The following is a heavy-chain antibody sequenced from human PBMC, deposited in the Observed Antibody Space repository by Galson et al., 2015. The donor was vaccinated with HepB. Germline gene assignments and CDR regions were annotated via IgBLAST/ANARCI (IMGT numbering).Heavy chain of an antibody. Sequence: SLRLSCATSGFRFTKYSMSWVRQAPGKGLQWVSAITGGGGRTYYADSVKGRFTTSRDSTSNTVFLLTTEDTAVYYCVKGDGDYPESFDFWGQGTMVIVSS. CDR2: ITGGGGRT. J-gene: IGHJ3*01. CDR3: VKGDGDYPESFDF. D-gene: IGHD4-17*01. CDR1: GFRFTKYS. V-gene: IGHV3-23*01.